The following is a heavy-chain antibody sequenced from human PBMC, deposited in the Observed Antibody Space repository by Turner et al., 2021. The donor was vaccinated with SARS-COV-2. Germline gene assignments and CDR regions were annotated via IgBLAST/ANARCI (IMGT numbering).Heavy chain of an antibody. CDR2: ISSSSSYI. V-gene: IGHV3-21*01. D-gene: IGHD1-1*01. J-gene: IGHJ6*02. CDR3: ARGSPGEDFYYYGMGV. Sequence: EQLVASGGGLVKPGGSLRLSCSASEFTFGSYIMNWVRQAPGKGLECVSSISSSSSYIYYADSVKGRFTISRDNAKDSMYLQMNSLRAEDTAVYYCARGSPGEDFYYYGMGVWGQGTTVTVSS. CDR1: EFTFGSYI.